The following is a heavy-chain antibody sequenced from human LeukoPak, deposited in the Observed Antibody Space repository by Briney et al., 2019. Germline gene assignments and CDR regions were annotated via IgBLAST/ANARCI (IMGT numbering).Heavy chain of an antibody. J-gene: IGHJ6*02. D-gene: IGHD3-10*01. Sequence: ASVTVSCKASGYTFTDYYMHWVGQAPGQGVEWMGWINPNSGDTNYAQTFQGKVTMTRETSISTAYMDLSMLTSDDTAVYYCAKSCIPGSGSYYPYYYGMDVWGQGTTVIVSS. CDR1: GYTFTDYY. CDR2: INPNSGDT. CDR3: AKSCIPGSGSYYPYYYGMDV. V-gene: IGHV1-2*02.